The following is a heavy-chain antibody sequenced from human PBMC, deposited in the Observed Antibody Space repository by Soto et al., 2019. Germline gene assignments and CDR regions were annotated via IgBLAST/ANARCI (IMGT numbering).Heavy chain of an antibody. Sequence: QVQLVQSGAEVKKPGSSVKVSCKASGGTFSSYAISWVRQAPGQGLEWMGGIIPIFGTANYAQKFQGRVXIXAXXSTSTAYMELSSLRSEDTAVYYCARYDSSGPYFDYWGQGTLVTVSS. CDR2: IIPIFGTA. D-gene: IGHD3-22*01. CDR3: ARYDSSGPYFDY. V-gene: IGHV1-69*12. CDR1: GGTFSSYA. J-gene: IGHJ4*02.